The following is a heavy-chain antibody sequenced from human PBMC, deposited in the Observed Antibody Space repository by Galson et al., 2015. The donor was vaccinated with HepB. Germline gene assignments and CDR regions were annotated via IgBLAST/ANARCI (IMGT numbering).Heavy chain of an antibody. CDR2: IWYDGSNK. D-gene: IGHD6-13*01. Sequence: SLRLSCAASGFTFSSYGMHWVRQAPGKGLEWVALIWYDGSNKYYADSVKGRFTISRDNAENTLFLQMNSLGAEDTAVYYCAREDSSIAVAALDYWGQGILVTVSS. CDR3: AREDSSIAVAALDY. CDR1: GFTFSSYG. J-gene: IGHJ4*02. V-gene: IGHV3-33*01.